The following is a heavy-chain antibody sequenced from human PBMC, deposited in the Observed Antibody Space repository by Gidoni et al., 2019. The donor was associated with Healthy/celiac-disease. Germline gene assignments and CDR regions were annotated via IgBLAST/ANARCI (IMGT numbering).Heavy chain of an antibody. CDR1: SYY. V-gene: IGHV1-46*03. CDR3: ARDPVGNYDSSGYAFDI. CDR2: INPSGGST. J-gene: IGHJ3*02. D-gene: IGHD3-22*01. Sequence: SYYMHWVRQAPGQGLEWMGIINPSGGSTSDAQKFQGRVTMTRDTSTSTVYMELSSLRSEDTAVYYCARDPVGNYDSSGYAFDIWGQGTMVTVSS.